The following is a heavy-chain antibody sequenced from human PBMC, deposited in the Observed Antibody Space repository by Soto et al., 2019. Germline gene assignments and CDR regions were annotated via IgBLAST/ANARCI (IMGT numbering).Heavy chain of an antibody. V-gene: IGHV4-34*01. CDR3: ARGGYCSGGSCYPGVGYYYYYMDV. J-gene: IGHJ6*03. Sequence: QVQLQQWGAGLLKPSETLSLTCAVYGGSFSGYYWSWIRQPPGKGLEWIGEINHSGSTNYNPSLKSRVIISVDTSKNQFSLKLSSVTAADTAVYYCARGGYCSGGSCYPGVGYYYYYMDVWGKGTTVTVSS. CDR1: GGSFSGYY. CDR2: INHSGST. D-gene: IGHD2-15*01.